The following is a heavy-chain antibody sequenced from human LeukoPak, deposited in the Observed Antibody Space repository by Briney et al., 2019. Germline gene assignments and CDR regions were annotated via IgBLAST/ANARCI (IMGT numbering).Heavy chain of an antibody. V-gene: IGHV3-23*01. D-gene: IGHD1-26*01. J-gene: IGHJ4*02. Sequence: GGSLRLSCAASGFTFSSYAMSWVRQAPGKGLEWVSAISPGDYTAYYADSVKGRFTISRDNSKNTLYLQMNSLRAEDTAVYYCAKVSDSGSYFDYWGQGTLVTVSS. CDR3: AKVSDSGSYFDY. CDR1: GFTFSSYA. CDR2: ISPGDYTA.